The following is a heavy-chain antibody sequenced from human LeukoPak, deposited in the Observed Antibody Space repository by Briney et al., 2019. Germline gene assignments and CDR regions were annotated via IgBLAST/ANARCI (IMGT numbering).Heavy chain of an antibody. CDR3: ARVPIYYSNYGDYFDY. CDR2: ISSSGGRT. CDR1: GFTFSSYG. D-gene: IGHD4-11*01. J-gene: IGHJ4*02. V-gene: IGHV3-23*01. Sequence: GGTLRLSCAASGFTFSSYGINWVRQAPGKGLEWVSAISSSGGRTYYADSVKGRFTISRDNSKNSLYLQMNSLRAEDTAVYYCARVPIYYSNYGDYFDYWGQGTLVTVSS.